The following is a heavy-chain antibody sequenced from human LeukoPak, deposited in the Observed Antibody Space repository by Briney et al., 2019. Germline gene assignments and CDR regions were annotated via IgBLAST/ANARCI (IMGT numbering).Heavy chain of an antibody. Sequence: SETLSLTCTVSGHSISSYYWSWIRQPPGKGLEWIGYIYYSGSTNYNPSLKSRVTISVDTSKNQFSLTLSSVTAADTAVYYCARGSYDILTGYYPNYFDYWGQGTLVTVSS. J-gene: IGHJ4*02. V-gene: IGHV4-59*01. CDR2: IYYSGST. CDR1: GHSISSYY. D-gene: IGHD3-9*01. CDR3: ARGSYDILTGYYPNYFDY.